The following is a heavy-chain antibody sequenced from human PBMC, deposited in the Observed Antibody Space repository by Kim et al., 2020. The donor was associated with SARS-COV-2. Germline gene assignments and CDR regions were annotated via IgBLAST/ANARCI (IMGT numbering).Heavy chain of an antibody. V-gene: IGHV3-21*04. CDR2: ISSSSSYI. Sequence: GGSLRLSCAASGFTFSSYSMNCVRQAPGKGLEWVSSISSSSSYIYYADSVKGRFTISRDNAKNSLYLQMNSLRAEDTAVYYCARGLAMAPYYFDYWGQGTLVTVSS. CDR1: GFTFSSYS. J-gene: IGHJ4*02. D-gene: IGHD5-18*01. CDR3: ARGLAMAPYYFDY.